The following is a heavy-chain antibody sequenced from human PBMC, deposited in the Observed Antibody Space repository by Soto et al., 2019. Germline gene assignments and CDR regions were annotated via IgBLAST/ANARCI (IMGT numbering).Heavy chain of an antibody. V-gene: IGHV4-59*01. Sequence: SETLSLTCSVSGGSMRNYYWNWIRQPPGRGLEWIGYAYHSGSTNYNPSLKSRVSMSVDVSRNHFSLTLHSLTAADTAVYFCTSSYSTSSSQDYWGQGTLGTVSA. J-gene: IGHJ4*02. CDR1: GGSMRNYY. D-gene: IGHD6-6*01. CDR2: AYHSGST. CDR3: TSSYSTSSSQDY.